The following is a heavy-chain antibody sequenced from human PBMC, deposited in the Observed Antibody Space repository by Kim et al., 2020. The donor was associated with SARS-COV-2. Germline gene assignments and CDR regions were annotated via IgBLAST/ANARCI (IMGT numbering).Heavy chain of an antibody. J-gene: IGHJ4*02. V-gene: IGHV5-10-1*01. D-gene: IGHD6-19*01. Sequence: YSPSFQGHVTISADKSISTAYLQWSSLKASDTAMYYCVRNSIAVAGELDYWGQGTLVTVSS. CDR3: VRNSIAVAGELDY.